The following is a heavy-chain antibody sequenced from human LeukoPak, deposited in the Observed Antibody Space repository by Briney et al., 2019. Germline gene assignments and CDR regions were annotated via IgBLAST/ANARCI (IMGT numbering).Heavy chain of an antibody. V-gene: IGHV4-59*01. CDR1: GGSISSYY. Sequence: SETLPLTCTVSGGSISSYYWSWIRQPPGKGLEWVGYIYYSGSTKYNPSLKSRVTISVDTSRNQFSLKLSSVTAADTAVYYCARFGDMFDYWGQGTLVTVSS. CDR2: IYYSGST. CDR3: ARFGDMFDY. J-gene: IGHJ4*02. D-gene: IGHD3-10*01.